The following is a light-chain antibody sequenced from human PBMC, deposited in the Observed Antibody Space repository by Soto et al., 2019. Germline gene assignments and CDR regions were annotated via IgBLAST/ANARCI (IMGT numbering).Light chain of an antibody. V-gene: IGLV2-8*01. CDR2: EVS. CDR3: SSYAGSNNFVV. CDR1: SSDVGGYNY. Sequence: QSALTQPPSASGSPGQSVTISCTGTSSDVGGYNYVSWFQQHPGKAPKLMIYEVSKRPPGVPDRFSGSKSGNTASLSVSGLQAEDEADYYCSSYAGSNNFVVFGGGTKVTAL. J-gene: IGLJ2*01.